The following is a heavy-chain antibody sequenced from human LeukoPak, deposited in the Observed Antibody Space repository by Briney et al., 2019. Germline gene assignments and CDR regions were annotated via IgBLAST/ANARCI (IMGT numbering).Heavy chain of an antibody. D-gene: IGHD3-10*01. CDR2: ISGSGGST. V-gene: IGHV3-23*01. Sequence: GGTLRLSCAASGFTFSSYGMSWVRQAPGKGLEWVSAISGSGGSTYYADSVKGRFTISRDNSKNTLYLQMNSLRAEDTAVYYCAKVRSLLLWFGGLPDDYYMDVWGKGTTVTISS. CDR3: AKVRSLLLWFGGLPDDYYMDV. J-gene: IGHJ6*03. CDR1: GFTFSSYG.